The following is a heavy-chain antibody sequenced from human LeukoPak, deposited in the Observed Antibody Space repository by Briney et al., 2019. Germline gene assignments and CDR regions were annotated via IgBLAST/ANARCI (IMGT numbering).Heavy chain of an antibody. Sequence: PSETLSLTCTVSGGSISSYYWSWIRQPAGKGLEWIGRIYTSGSTNYNPSLKSRVTMSVDTSKNQFSLKLSSVTAADTAVYYCARVGYDSSGYYYYAFDIWGKGQWSPSLQ. CDR1: GGSISSYY. J-gene: IGHJ3*02. CDR3: ARVGYDSSGYYYYAFDI. V-gene: IGHV4-4*07. CDR2: IYTSGST. D-gene: IGHD3-22*01.